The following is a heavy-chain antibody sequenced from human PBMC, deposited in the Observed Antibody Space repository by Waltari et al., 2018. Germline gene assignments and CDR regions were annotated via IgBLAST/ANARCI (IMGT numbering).Heavy chain of an antibody. CDR1: GYTFSTYA. V-gene: IGHV7-4-1*02. Sequence: QVQLVQPVSELKKPGSSVIISCTASGYTFSTYAINWVRHAPGQGPQWMGWIHPSTWNPTYARDFIGRFVFSLDSSVTTAYLEISDLKTEDTAVYYCARGLRFTESLDSWGRGTLVTVSS. CDR2: IHPSTWNP. CDR3: ARGLRFTESLDS. D-gene: IGHD4-4*01. J-gene: IGHJ4*02.